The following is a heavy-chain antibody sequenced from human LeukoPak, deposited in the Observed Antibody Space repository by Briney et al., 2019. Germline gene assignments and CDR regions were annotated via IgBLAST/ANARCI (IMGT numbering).Heavy chain of an antibody. CDR2: IYYSGST. CDR3: ARMRYYYYGMDV. CDR1: GGSITTNY. J-gene: IGHJ6*02. Sequence: SETLSLTCTVSGGSITTNYWSWIRQPPGKGLEWIGYIYYSGSTNYNPSLKSRVTISVDTSKNQFSLKLSSVTAADTAVYYCARMRYYYYGMDVWGQGTTVTVSS. V-gene: IGHV4-59*01.